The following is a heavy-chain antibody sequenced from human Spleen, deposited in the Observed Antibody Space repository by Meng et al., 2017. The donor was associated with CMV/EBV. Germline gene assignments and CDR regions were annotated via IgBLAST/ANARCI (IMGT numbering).Heavy chain of an antibody. CDR3: ARPTIAAANDAFDI. D-gene: IGHD6-13*01. CDR1: GYTFSTYY. V-gene: IGHV1-46*01. CDR2: INPSGGST. Sequence: SGYTFSTYYMHWVRQAPGQGLEWMGMINPSGGSTNYAQKFQGRVTMTRDTSTSTVYMELSSLRSEDTAVYYCARPTIAAANDAFDIWGQGTMVTVSS. J-gene: IGHJ3*02.